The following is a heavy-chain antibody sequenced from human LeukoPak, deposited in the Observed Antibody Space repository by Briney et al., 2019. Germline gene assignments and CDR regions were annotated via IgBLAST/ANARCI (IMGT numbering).Heavy chain of an antibody. CDR3: ARAFRGYCSSTSCYKGLHPTDY. J-gene: IGHJ4*02. V-gene: IGHV3-30*04. CDR1: GFTFSSYA. Sequence: GGSLRLSCAAPGFTFSSYAMHWVRQAPGKGLEWVAVISYDGSNKYYADSVKGRFTISRDNSKNTLYLQMNSLRAEDTAVYYCARAFRGYCSSTSCYKGLHPTDYWGQGTLVTVSS. CDR2: ISYDGSNK. D-gene: IGHD2-2*02.